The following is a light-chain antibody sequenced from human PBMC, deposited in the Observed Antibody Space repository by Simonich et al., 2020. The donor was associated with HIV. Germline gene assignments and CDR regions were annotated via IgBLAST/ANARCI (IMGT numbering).Light chain of an antibody. CDR3: QSYDSSNHWV. Sequence: NFMLTQPHSVSESPGKTVTISCPRSSVSIASNYVQWYQQLPGSAPTTVIYWDNQRPSEVPDRFSGSIDSSSNSASLTISGLKTEDEAAYYCQSYDSSNHWVFGGGTKLTVL. V-gene: IGLV6-57*03. CDR1: SVSIASNY. CDR2: WDN. J-gene: IGLJ3*02.